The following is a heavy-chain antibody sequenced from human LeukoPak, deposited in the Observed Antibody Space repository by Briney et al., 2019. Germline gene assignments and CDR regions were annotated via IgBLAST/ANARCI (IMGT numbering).Heavy chain of an antibody. J-gene: IGHJ5*02. V-gene: IGHV4-59*01. CDR3: ARRGVGARWFDP. CDR1: GGPISSYY. CDR2: IYYSGST. Sequence: SETLSLTCTVSGGPISSYYWSWIRQPPGKGLEWIGYIYYSGSTNYNPSLKSRVTISVDTSKNQFSLKLSSVTAADTAVYYCARRGVGARWFDPWGQGTPVTVSS. D-gene: IGHD1-26*01.